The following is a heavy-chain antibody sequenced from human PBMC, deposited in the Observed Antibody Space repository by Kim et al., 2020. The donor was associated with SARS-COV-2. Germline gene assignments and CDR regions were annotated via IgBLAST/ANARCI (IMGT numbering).Heavy chain of an antibody. CDR2: ISAYNGNT. V-gene: IGHV1-18*01. J-gene: IGHJ5*02. Sequence: ASVKVSCKASGYTFTSYGISWVRQAPGQGLEWMGWISAYNGNTNYAQKLQGRVTMTTDTSTSTAYMELRSLRSDDTAVYYCARDWWESSSPAGFDPWGQGTLVTVSS. CDR3: ARDWWESSSPAGFDP. D-gene: IGHD6-6*01. CDR1: GYTFTSYG.